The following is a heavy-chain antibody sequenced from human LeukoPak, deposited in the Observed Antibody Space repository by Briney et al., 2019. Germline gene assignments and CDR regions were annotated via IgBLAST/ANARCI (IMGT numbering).Heavy chain of an antibody. Sequence: GGSLRLSCSASGFTFSDYWMMWVRRAPGKGLEWVGNIRQDDSEKNYVDSVKGRFTISRDNAKFSLYLQMNSLRAEDTAVYYCATDRKVGTWDPRFNYWGQGTLVTVSS. V-gene: IGHV3-7*01. D-gene: IGHD4-23*01. CDR3: ATDRKVGTWDPRFNY. CDR1: GFTFSDYW. CDR2: IRQDDSEK. J-gene: IGHJ4*02.